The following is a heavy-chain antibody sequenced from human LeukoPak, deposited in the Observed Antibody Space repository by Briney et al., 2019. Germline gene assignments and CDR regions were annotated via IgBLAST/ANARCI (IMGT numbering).Heavy chain of an antibody. J-gene: IGHJ6*03. D-gene: IGHD1-26*01. V-gene: IGHV1-8*02. CDR2: MNPNSGNT. CDR1: GGTFSSYA. Sequence: ASVKVSCKASGGTFSSYAISWVRQAPGQGLEWMGWMNPNSGNTGYAQKFQGRVTMTRNTSISTAYMELSSLRSEDTAVYYCARGNKLRGGYYYYMDVWGKGTTVTVSS. CDR3: ARGNKLRGGYYYYMDV.